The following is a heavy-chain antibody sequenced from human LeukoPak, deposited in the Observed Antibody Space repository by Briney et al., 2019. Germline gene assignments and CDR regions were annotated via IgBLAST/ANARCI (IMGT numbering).Heavy chain of an antibody. Sequence: SVKVSCKASGGTFSSYAISWVRRAPGQGLEWMGRIIPILGIANYAQKFQGRVTITADKSTSTAYMELSSLRSEDTAVYYCASDRGAFGGVIAAPYWGQGTLVTVSS. CDR2: IIPILGIA. V-gene: IGHV1-69*04. CDR1: GGTFSSYA. D-gene: IGHD3-16*02. CDR3: ASDRGAFGGVIAAPY. J-gene: IGHJ4*02.